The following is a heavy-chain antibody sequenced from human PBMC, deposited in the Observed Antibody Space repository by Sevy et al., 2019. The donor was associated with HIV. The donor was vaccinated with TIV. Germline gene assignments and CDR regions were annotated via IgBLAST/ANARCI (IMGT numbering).Heavy chain of an antibody. CDR2: IGRTGSDR. CDR1: GFNFSTYT. CDR3: VAANDRED. J-gene: IGHJ4*02. V-gene: IGHV3-21*01. Sequence: GGSLRLSCAASGFNFSTYTMNWVRQAPGKGLEWLSSIGRTGSDRYYGDSVRGRFTISRDNTRDSLYLQMNSLRAEETAVYYCVAANDREDWGPGTPVTVSS.